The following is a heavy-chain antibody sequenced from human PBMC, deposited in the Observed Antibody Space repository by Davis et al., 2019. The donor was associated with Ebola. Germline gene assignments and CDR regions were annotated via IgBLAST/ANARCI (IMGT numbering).Heavy chain of an antibody. V-gene: IGHV3-69-1*01. Sequence: GESLKISCAASGFTFSDYYMSRIRQAPGKGLYWVSYISSSSTIYYADSVKGRFTISRDNSKNSLYLQMNSLRTEDTALYYCGKADCGGDCRVVDFWGQGTLVTVSS. J-gene: IGHJ4*02. CDR3: GKADCGGDCRVVDF. D-gene: IGHD2-21*02. CDR2: ISSSSTI. CDR1: GFTFSDYY.